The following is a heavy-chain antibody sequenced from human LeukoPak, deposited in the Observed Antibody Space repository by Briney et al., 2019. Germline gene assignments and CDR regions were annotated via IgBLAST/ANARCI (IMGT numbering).Heavy chain of an antibody. D-gene: IGHD5-24*01. CDR2: ISRASESI. CDR3: AREMATIANWFDP. CDR1: GFTFSSYS. V-gene: IGHV3-21*01. Sequence: GGSLRLSCAASGFTFSSYSMNWVRQAPGKGLEWVSIISRASESIFYADSVKGRFTISRDNAKNSLYLQMNSLRAEDTAVYYCAREMATIANWFDPWGQGTLVTVSS. J-gene: IGHJ5*02.